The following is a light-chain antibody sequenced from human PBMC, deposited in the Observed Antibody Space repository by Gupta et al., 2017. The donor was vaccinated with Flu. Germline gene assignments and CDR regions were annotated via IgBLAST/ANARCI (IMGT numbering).Light chain of an antibody. V-gene: IGLV1-51*02. CDR3: ATWDTSLNGAVV. J-gene: IGLJ2*01. CDR2: EDN. Sequence: QSLLLQPPTVSAAQGQEVSVPCSGDRSNIGNNYVSWYQQLPGTAPKLLIYEDNQRPSGIPDRFSGSKSGTSAARGITELQTGDEADYYCATWDTSLNGAVVFGGGTKLTIV. CDR1: RSNIGNNY.